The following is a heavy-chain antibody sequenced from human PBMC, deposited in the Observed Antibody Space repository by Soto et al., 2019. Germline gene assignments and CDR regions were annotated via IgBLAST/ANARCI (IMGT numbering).Heavy chain of an antibody. J-gene: IGHJ3*01. CDR2: ISYDGSNK. D-gene: IGHD3-3*01. Sequence: LVESGGGVVPPGTSLRLSCAASGFNLKKSGMHWVRQAPGKGLEWVALISYDGSNKFYADSVKGRFTISRDDSKNTVSLQMDSPRLEDTAVYYCAKVLSFIDALDLWGRGTMVTVSS. CDR1: GFNLKKSG. CDR3: AKVLSFIDALDL. V-gene: IGHV3-30*18.